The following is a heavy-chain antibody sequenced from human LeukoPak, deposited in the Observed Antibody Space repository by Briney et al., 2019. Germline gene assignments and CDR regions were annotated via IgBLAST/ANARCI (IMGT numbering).Heavy chain of an antibody. V-gene: IGHV3-74*01. CDR2: IKSDGSST. Sequence: QPGGSLRLSCSASGFTFSSYWMHWVRQVPGKGLVWVSRIKSDGSSTSYADSVKGRFTISRDNVKNMLYPHMNSLRVEDTAVYYCAREVYYGSGNWFDRWGQGTLVTVSS. CDR3: AREVYYGSGNWFDR. CDR1: GFTFSSYW. J-gene: IGHJ5*02. D-gene: IGHD3-10*01.